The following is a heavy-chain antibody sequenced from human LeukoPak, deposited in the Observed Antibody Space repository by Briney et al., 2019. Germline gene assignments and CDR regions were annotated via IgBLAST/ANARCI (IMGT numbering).Heavy chain of an antibody. CDR1: GGSISSGSYY. V-gene: IGHV4-61*01. CDR3: ARDRGYSGSYYYYYYYMDV. CDR2: IYYSGST. D-gene: IGHD1-26*01. J-gene: IGHJ6*03. Sequence: SETLSLTCTVSGGSISSGSYYWSWIRQPPGKGLEWIGYIYYSGSTNYNPSLKSRVTISVDTSKNQFSLKLSSVTAADTAVYYCARDRGYSGSYYYYYYYMDVWGKGTTVTVSS.